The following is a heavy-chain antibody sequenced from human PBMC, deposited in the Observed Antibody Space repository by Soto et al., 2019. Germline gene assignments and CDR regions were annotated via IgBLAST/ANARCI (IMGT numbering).Heavy chain of an antibody. Sequence: QVQLVESGGGVVQPGRSLRLSCSASGFTFSSYAMHWVRQAPGKGLEWVAVISYDGNNKYYADSVKGRFTISRDNSKNTLYLQMNSLRAEDTAMYSCARGIAARWGFDYWGQGTLVTGSS. CDR1: GFTFSSYA. CDR2: ISYDGNNK. V-gene: IGHV3-30-3*01. J-gene: IGHJ4*02. CDR3: ARGIAARWGFDY. D-gene: IGHD6-6*01.